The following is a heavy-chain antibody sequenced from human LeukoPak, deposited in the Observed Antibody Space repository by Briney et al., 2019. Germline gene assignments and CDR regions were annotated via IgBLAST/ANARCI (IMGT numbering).Heavy chain of an antibody. D-gene: IGHD3-22*01. CDR1: GSTFSSYA. CDR2: ISGSGGST. V-gene: IGHV3-23*01. J-gene: IGHJ1*01. CDR3: AKDDYYDSSGYAKYFQH. Sequence: GGSLRLSCAASGSTFSSYAMSWVRQAPGKGLEWVSAISGSGGSTYYADSVRGRFTISRDNSKNTLYLQMNSLRAEDTAVYYCAKDDYYDSSGYAKYFQHWGQGTLVTVSS.